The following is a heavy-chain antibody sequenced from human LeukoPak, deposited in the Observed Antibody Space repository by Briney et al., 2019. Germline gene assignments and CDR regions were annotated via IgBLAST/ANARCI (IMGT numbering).Heavy chain of an antibody. Sequence: GGSLRLSCAASGFTLSSYWMSWVRQAPGKGLEWVSAISGSGGSTYSADSVKGRFPISRDNPKNTLYLQMNSLRAEDTALYYCAKGARITGTTVDYWGQGTLVTVSS. V-gene: IGHV3-23*01. J-gene: IGHJ4*02. CDR2: ISGSGGST. CDR1: GFTLSSYW. D-gene: IGHD1-7*01. CDR3: AKGARITGTTVDY.